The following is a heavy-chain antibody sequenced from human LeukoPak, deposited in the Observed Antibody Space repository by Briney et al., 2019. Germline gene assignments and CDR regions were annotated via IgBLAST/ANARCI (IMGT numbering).Heavy chain of an antibody. CDR3: ARARGYCSGGSCPPGY. D-gene: IGHD2-15*01. CDR2: IYSGGST. J-gene: IGHJ4*02. CDR1: GFTVSSNY. Sequence: GGSLRLSCAASGFTVSSNYMNWVRQAPGKGLEWVSVIYSGGSTYYADSVKGRFTIPRDNSKNTLYLQMNSLRAEDTAVYYCARARGYCSGGSCPPGYWGQGTLVTVSS. V-gene: IGHV3-66*01.